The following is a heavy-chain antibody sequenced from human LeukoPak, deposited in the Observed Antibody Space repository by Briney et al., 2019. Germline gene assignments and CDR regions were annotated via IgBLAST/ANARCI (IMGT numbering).Heavy chain of an antibody. D-gene: IGHD3-9*01. CDR2: MNPNSGNT. Sequence: ASVKVSCKASGYIFTSYDINWVRHATGQGLEWMGWMNPNSGNTGYAQKFQGRVTITRNTSISTAYMQVSSLRSGYPAVYFCARGGGPLSGFRNCYDTWGQGNLVTVSS. CDR3: ARGGGPLSGFRNCYDT. V-gene: IGHV1-8*03. CDR1: GYIFTSYD. J-gene: IGHJ5*02.